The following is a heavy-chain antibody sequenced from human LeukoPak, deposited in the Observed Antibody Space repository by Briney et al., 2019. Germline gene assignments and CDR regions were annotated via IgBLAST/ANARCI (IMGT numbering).Heavy chain of an antibody. D-gene: IGHD6-19*01. CDR2: INTNTGNP. V-gene: IGHV7-4-1*02. Sequence: ASVKVSCKASGGTFSSYAISWVRQAPGQGLEWMGWINTNTGNPTYAQGFTGRFVFSLDTSVSTAYLQISSLKAEDTAVYYCATLVHGWPIDYWGQGTLVTVSS. CDR1: GGTFSSYA. CDR3: ATLVHGWPIDY. J-gene: IGHJ4*02.